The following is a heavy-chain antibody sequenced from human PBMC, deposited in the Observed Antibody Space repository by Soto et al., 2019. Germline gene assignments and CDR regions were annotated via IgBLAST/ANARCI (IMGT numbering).Heavy chain of an antibody. CDR1: ECNISNYA. J-gene: IGHJ6*02. CDR2: ISGSGGST. Sequence: PGLPKRHPWAASECNISNYAISWISQTKRKGLEWVSAISGSGGSTYYADSVKGRFTISRDNSKNTLYLQMNSLRAEDTAVYYCANASVTAAMRAYYYYGMDVWGQGTTVTGYS. V-gene: IGHV3-23*01. CDR3: ANASVTAAMRAYYYYGMDV. D-gene: IGHD2-2*01.